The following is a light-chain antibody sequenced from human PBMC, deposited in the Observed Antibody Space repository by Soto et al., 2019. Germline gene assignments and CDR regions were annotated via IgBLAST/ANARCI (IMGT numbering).Light chain of an antibody. V-gene: IGKV3-20*01. CDR3: QQYGGSPYT. CDR2: AAS. CDR1: QSVSGDA. Sequence: EIVLTQSPGTLSLSPGERATLSCRASQSVSGDALAWYQQKPGQAPRLLVYAASSRRTGIPDRFSGSGSGTDFTLTITRLEPEDFVVYYCQQYGGSPYTFGQGTKLEI. J-gene: IGKJ2*01.